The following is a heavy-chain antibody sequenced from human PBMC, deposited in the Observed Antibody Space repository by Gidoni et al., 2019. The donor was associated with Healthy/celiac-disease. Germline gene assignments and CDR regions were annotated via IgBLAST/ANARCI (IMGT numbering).Heavy chain of an antibody. CDR2: SYYRSKWYN. J-gene: IGHJ6*03. V-gene: IGHV6-1*01. Sequence: QVQLQQSGPGLVKPSQTLSLTCAISGDSVSSNTAAWNWIRQSPSRGLEWLGRSYYRSKWYNDYAVSVKSRITISPDTSKNQLSLQLHSVTPEDTAMYYCARGGRGTYSYYMDVWGKGTTVTVSS. D-gene: IGHD6-6*01. CDR3: ARGGRGTYSYYMDV. CDR1: GDSVSSNTAA.